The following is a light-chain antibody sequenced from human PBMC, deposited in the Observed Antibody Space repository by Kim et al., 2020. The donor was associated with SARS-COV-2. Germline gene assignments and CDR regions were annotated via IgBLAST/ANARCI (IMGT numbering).Light chain of an antibody. J-gene: IGKJ1*01. CDR2: EAS. V-gene: IGKV1-5*01. Sequence: DIQMTQSPSTLSASVGDTVTITCRASQSISGWLAWYQQKPGKAPKLLIFEASSLESGVPPRFSGSGYGTHFTLAISSLQPDDFATYYCQQYDIYPWTFGQGTKVDIK. CDR3: QQYDIYPWT. CDR1: QSISGW.